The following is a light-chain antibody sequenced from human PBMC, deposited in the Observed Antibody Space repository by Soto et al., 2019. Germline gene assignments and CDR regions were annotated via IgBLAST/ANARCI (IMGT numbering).Light chain of an antibody. J-gene: IGKJ2*01. CDR2: GAS. V-gene: IGKV1-39*01. Sequence: DIQMTQSPSSLSASVGDRVTITCRASQSIRSYLNWYHQKPGKTPQLRIYGASNLQSGAPSTFTGSGSGTHFTLTISSLQPEDGANSYCQHSYTTPYNFGQGTKLEIK. CDR3: QHSYTTPYN. CDR1: QSIRSY.